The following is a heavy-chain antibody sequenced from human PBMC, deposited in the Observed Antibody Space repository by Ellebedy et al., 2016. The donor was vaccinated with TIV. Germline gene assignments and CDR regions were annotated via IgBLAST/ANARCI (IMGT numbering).Heavy chain of an antibody. Sequence: GESLKISCVASGFTFSNYWMAWVRQAPGKGLEWVANIKQDGSEKYHVDSVKGRFTISRDNAKNSLFLQMDSLRAEDTAVYYCARSPRLLDCWGQGTLVTVSS. D-gene: IGHD2-21*01. CDR2: IKQDGSEK. CDR3: ARSPRLLDC. J-gene: IGHJ4*02. V-gene: IGHV3-7*03. CDR1: GFTFSNYW.